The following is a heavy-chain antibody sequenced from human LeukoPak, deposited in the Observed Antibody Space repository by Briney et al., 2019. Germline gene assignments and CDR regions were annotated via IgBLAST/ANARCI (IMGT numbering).Heavy chain of an antibody. CDR1: GGSISSYY. J-gene: IGHJ5*02. CDR3: ARRTSSSWYNWFDP. V-gene: IGHV4-59*08. CDR2: IYYSGST. Sequence: SETLSLTCTVSGGSISSYYWSWIRQPPGKGLEWIGYIYYSGSTNYNPSHKSRVTISVDTSKNQFSLKLSSVTAADTAVYYCARRTSSSWYNWFDPWGQGTLVTVSS. D-gene: IGHD6-13*01.